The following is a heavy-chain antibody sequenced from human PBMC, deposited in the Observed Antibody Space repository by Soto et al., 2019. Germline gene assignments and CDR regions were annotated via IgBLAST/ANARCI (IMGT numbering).Heavy chain of an antibody. J-gene: IGHJ3*02. CDR3: AAVRLGYSRGAFDI. V-gene: IGHV1-58*01. CDR1: GCTFTSSA. Sequence: SVMVPCTASGCTFTSSAVQGAGQARGQRLEWIGWIVVGSANTNHAQKVQERVTITRDMSTSTAYRELSSLRSEDTAVYYCAAVRLGYSRGAFDIWG. CDR2: IVVGSANT. D-gene: IGHD5-18*01.